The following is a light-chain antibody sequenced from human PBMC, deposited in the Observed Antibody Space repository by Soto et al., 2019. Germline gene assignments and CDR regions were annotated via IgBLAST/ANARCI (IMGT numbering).Light chain of an antibody. CDR2: DAS. CDR1: QSVSSY. Sequence: EIVLTQSPATLSLSPGERAPLSCRASQSVSSYLAWYQQKPGQAPRLLIYDASNRATGIPARFSGSGSGTDFTLTISSLGPEDFAVYYCQQRSNWPPTFGGGTKV. V-gene: IGKV3-11*01. J-gene: IGKJ4*01. CDR3: QQRSNWPPT.